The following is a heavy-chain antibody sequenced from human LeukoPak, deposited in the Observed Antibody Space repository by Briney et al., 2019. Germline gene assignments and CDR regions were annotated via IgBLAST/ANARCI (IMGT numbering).Heavy chain of an antibody. CDR2: IQTDGST. D-gene: IGHD1-1*01. J-gene: IGHJ5*01. V-gene: IGHV3-74*01. CDR1: GFTFTNFW. Sequence: PGGSLRLSCAASGFTFTNFWMNWVRQPPGKGLMWVSRIQTDGSTRYAESVKGRFTISRDNAKNTVYLQMNTLSAEDTAIYYCARGLHWNEFNWFDSWGQGTLVTVSS. CDR3: ARGLHWNEFNWFDS.